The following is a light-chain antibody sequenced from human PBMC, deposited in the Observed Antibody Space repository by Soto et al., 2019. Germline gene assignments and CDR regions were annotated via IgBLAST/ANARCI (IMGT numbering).Light chain of an antibody. CDR2: GAS. Sequence: ERVMTQSPGTLSVSPGERATLSCRASQSVSSNLAWYQQKPGQAPRLLIYGASTRATGIPARFSGSESGTEFTLTISSLQSEDSAVYYCQQYNYWPWTFGQGTKVEIK. V-gene: IGKV3-15*01. CDR1: QSVSSN. CDR3: QQYNYWPWT. J-gene: IGKJ1*01.